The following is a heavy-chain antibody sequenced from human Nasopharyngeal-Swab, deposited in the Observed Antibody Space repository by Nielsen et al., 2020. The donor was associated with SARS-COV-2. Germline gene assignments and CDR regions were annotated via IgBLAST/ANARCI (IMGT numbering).Heavy chain of an antibody. Sequence: SGPTLVKPTQTLTLTCTSSGFSLSTSGMCVSWIRQPPGKALEWLALIDWDDDKYYSTSLKTRLTISKDTSKNQVVLTMTNMDPVDTATYYCARMEKYYYGSGSYYYYYYGMDVWGQGTTVTVSS. J-gene: IGHJ6*02. CDR2: IDWDDDK. CDR3: ARMEKYYYGSGSYYYYYYGMDV. CDR1: GFSLSTSGMC. D-gene: IGHD3-10*01. V-gene: IGHV2-70*01.